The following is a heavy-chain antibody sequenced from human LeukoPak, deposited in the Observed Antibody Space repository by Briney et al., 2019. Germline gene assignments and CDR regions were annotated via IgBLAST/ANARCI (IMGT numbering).Heavy chain of an antibody. Sequence: ASVKVSCKASGYTFTGYGISWVRQAPGQGLEWMGWISAYNGNTNYAQKLQGRVTMTTDTSTSTAYMELRSLRSEDTAVYYCATSARGKLVPYFDYWGQGTLVTVSS. V-gene: IGHV1-18*01. J-gene: IGHJ4*02. CDR2: ISAYNGNT. CDR3: ATSARGKLVPYFDY. CDR1: GYTFTGYG. D-gene: IGHD6-13*01.